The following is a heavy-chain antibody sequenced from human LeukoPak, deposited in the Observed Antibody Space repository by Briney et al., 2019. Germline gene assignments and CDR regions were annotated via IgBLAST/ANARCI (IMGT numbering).Heavy chain of an antibody. Sequence: SETLSLTCTVSGVSISSNSQYWAWIRQPPGKGLEWLGTISYSGSTHYNPSLKSRVTISLDTTKNQFSLKLSSMIAADTAVYYCARNPGTSTLDYWGQGTLVTVSS. J-gene: IGHJ4*02. CDR1: GVSISSNSQY. D-gene: IGHD5/OR15-5a*01. CDR2: ISYSGST. V-gene: IGHV4-39*01. CDR3: ARNPGTSTLDY.